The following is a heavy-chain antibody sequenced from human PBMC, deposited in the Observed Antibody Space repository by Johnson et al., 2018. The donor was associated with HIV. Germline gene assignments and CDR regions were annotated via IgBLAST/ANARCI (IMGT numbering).Heavy chain of an antibody. V-gene: IGHV3-30-3*01. Sequence: QVQLVESGGGVVQPGKSLRLSCVASAFAFSSYAMHWVRQTPGKGLEWVAVISYDGSNKYYADSVKGRFTISRDNSKNTLYLRMNSLRAEDTAVYLCAKERGKRWLHPRDAFDIWGQGTMVTVSS. CDR2: ISYDGSNK. D-gene: IGHD5-24*01. J-gene: IGHJ3*02. CDR1: AFAFSSYA. CDR3: AKERGKRWLHPRDAFDI.